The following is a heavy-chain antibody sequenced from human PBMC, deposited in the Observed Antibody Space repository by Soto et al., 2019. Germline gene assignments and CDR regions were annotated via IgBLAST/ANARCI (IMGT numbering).Heavy chain of an antibody. CDR2: IYYSGST. CDR1: GGSVSSGSYY. D-gene: IGHD5-12*01. V-gene: IGHV4-61*01. J-gene: IGHJ6*02. CDR3: AREVVATTNYSYGMDV. Sequence: QVQLQESGPGLVKPSETLSLTCTVSGGSVSSGSYYWSWIRQPPGKGLEWIGYIYYSGSTNYNPSLKSRVTISVDTSKNQCSLKLSSVTAADTAVYYCAREVVATTNYSYGMDVWGQGTTVTVSS.